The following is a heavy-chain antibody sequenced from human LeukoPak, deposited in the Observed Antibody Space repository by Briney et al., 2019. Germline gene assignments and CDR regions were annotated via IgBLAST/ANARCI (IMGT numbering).Heavy chain of an antibody. V-gene: IGHV4-59*01. J-gene: IGHJ4*02. CDR2: IYYSGST. Sequence: SETLSLTCTVSGGSISSYYWSWIRQPPGKGLEWIGYIYYSGSTNYNPSLKSRVTISVDTSKNRFSLKLSSVTAADTAVYYCARSGYSGYDFHYWGQGTLVTVSS. D-gene: IGHD5-12*01. CDR3: ARSGYSGYDFHY. CDR1: GGSISSYY.